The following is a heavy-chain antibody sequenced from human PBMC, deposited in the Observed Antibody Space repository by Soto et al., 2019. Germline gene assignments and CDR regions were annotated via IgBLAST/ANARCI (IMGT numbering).Heavy chain of an antibody. D-gene: IGHD6-13*01. CDR2: MNPNSGNT. V-gene: IGHV1-8*01. CDR1: GYTFTSYD. Sequence: QVQLVQSGAEVKKPGASVKVSCKASGYTFTSYDINWVRQATGQGLEWMGWMNPNSGNTGYAQKFQGRVTMTRNTSINTAYMELSSLRSEDTAVYYCARGSKGSSWYAYWFDPWGQGALGTVSS. CDR3: ARGSKGSSWYAYWFDP. J-gene: IGHJ5*02.